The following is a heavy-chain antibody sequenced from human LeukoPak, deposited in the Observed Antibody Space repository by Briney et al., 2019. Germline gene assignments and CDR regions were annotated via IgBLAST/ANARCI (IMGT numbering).Heavy chain of an antibody. CDR3: ARSCSAGSCLPA. CDR2: INSDGTTT. CDR1: GFTFSNYW. V-gene: IGHV3-74*01. J-gene: IGHJ5*02. Sequence: PGGSLRLSCAASGFTFSNYWMHWVRQAPGKGLVWVSRINSDGTTTTYADSVKGRFTISRDNAKNTLYLQVNSLRAEDSAVYYCARSCSAGSCLPAWGQGTLVIVSS. D-gene: IGHD2-15*01.